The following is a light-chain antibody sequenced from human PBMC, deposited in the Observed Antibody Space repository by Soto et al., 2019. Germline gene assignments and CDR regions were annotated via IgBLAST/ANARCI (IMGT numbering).Light chain of an antibody. CDR3: QTWCSGIVV. CDR2: LNSDGSH. Sequence: QPVLTQSPSASASLGASVKLTCTLSSGHSNYAIAWHQQQSEKGPRYLMKLNSDGSHSKGDGIPDRLSGSSSGAERYLTISSLQYEDEADYYCQTWCSGIVVFGGGTKLTVL. J-gene: IGLJ2*01. CDR1: SGHSNYA. V-gene: IGLV4-69*01.